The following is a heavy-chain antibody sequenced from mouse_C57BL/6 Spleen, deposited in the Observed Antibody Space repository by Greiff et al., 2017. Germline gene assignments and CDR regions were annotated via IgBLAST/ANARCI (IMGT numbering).Heavy chain of an antibody. CDR2: ISYDGSN. CDR3: ARVGPSHFDY. Sequence: DVQLQESGPGLVKPSQSLSLTCSVTGYSITSGYYWNWIRQFPGNKLEWMGYISYDGSNNYNPSLKNRISITRDTSKNQFFLKLNSVTTEDTATYYCARVGPSHFDYWGQGTTLTVSS. V-gene: IGHV3-6*01. J-gene: IGHJ2*01. CDR1: GYSITSGYY.